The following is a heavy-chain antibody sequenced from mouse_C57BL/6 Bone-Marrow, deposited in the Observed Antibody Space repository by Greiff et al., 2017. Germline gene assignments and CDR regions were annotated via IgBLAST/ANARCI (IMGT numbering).Heavy chain of an antibody. Sequence: EVKVVESEGGLVQPGSSMKLSCTASGFTFSDYYMAWVRQVPEKGLEWVANINYDGSSTYYLDSLKSRFIISRDNAKNILYLQMSSLKSEDTATYYCASYGNYDYYAMDYWGQGTSVTVSS. CDR3: ASYGNYDYYAMDY. J-gene: IGHJ4*01. D-gene: IGHD2-1*01. CDR2: INYDGSST. V-gene: IGHV5-16*01. CDR1: GFTFSDYY.